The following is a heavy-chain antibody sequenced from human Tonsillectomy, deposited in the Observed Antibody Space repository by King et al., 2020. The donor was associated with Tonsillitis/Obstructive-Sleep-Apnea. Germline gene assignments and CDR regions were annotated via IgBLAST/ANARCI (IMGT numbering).Heavy chain of an antibody. CDR2: ISGSGGSI. V-gene: IGHV3-23*04. J-gene: IGHJ4*02. CDR1: GFTFSSYA. D-gene: IGHD3-22*01. CDR3: ATVAGSYYYDSSGYSTEGGFDC. Sequence: VQLVESGGGLVQPGGSLRLSCAASGFTFSSYAMSWVRQAPGKGLEWVSAISGSGGSIYYADSVKGRFTISRDNSKSTLYLQMNSLRAEDTAVYYCATVAGSYYYDSSGYSTEGGFDCWGQGTLVTVSS.